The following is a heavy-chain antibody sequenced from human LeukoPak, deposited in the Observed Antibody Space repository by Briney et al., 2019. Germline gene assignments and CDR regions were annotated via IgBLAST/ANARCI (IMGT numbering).Heavy chain of an antibody. Sequence: SETLSLTCAVYGGSFSDYYWSWIRQPPGKGLEWIGEITHSGSTNYTPSLKSRLTISVDTSKNQFSLKLSSVTAADTAVYYCARVYVWGSHNWFDPGGKGVLVTVSS. CDR3: ARVYVWGSHNWFDP. CDR1: GGSFSDYY. D-gene: IGHD3-10*02. CDR2: ITHSGST. J-gene: IGHJ5*02. V-gene: IGHV4-34*01.